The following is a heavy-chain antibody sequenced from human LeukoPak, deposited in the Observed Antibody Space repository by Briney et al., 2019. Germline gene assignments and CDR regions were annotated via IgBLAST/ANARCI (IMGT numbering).Heavy chain of an antibody. D-gene: IGHD3-16*01. CDR2: INPNSGGT. V-gene: IGHV1-2*06. J-gene: IGHJ4*02. Sequence: GASVKVSCKASGYTFTGYYMHWVRQAPGQGLEWMGRINPNSGGTNYAQKFQGRVTMTRDTSNITAYMELSRLRSDDTAVYYCARRKGEPNIFDYWGQGTLVTVSS. CDR1: GYTFTGYY. CDR3: ARRKGEPNIFDY.